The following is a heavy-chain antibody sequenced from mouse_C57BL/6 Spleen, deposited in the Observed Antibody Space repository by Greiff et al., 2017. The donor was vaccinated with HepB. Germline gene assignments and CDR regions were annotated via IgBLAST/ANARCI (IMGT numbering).Heavy chain of an antibody. CDR3: ARDTTVVARSYWYFDV. CDR1: GYTFTSYW. CDR2: IYPSDSET. J-gene: IGHJ1*03. D-gene: IGHD1-1*01. Sequence: QVQLQQPGAELVRPGSSVKLSCKASGYTFTSYWMDWVKQRPGQGLEWIGNIYPSDSETHYNQKFKDKATLTVDKSSSTAYMQLSSLTSEDSAVYYCARDTTVVARSYWYFDVWGTGTTVTVSS. V-gene: IGHV1-61*01.